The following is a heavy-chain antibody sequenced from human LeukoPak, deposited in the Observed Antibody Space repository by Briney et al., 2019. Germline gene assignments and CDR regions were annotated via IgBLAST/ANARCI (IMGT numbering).Heavy chain of an antibody. CDR3: ARGHYDILTGLRGNWFDP. Sequence: ASETLSLTCAVYGGSFSGYYWSWIRQPPGKGLEWIGEINHSGSTNYNLSLKSRVTISVDTSKNQFSLKLSSVTAADTAVYYCARGHYDILTGLRGNWFDPWGQGTLVTVSS. CDR2: INHSGST. CDR1: GGSFSGYY. V-gene: IGHV4-34*01. J-gene: IGHJ5*02. D-gene: IGHD3-9*01.